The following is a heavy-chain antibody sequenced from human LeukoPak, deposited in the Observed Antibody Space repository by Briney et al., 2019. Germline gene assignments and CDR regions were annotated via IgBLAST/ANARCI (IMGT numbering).Heavy chain of an antibody. Sequence: SETLSLTCTVSGGSISSYYWSWIRQPPGKGLEWIGYIYYSGSTNYNPSLKSRVTISVDTSKNQFSLKLSSVTAADTAVYYCARASGDYGDYVYAFDIWGQGTMDTVSS. V-gene: IGHV4-59*01. CDR3: ARASGDYGDYVYAFDI. CDR2: IYYSGST. J-gene: IGHJ3*02. D-gene: IGHD4-17*01. CDR1: GGSISSYY.